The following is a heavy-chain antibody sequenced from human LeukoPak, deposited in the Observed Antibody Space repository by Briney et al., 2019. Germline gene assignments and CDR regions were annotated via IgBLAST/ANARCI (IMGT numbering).Heavy chain of an antibody. V-gene: IGHV4-38-2*01. CDR3: ARQRSTFGFDY. J-gene: IGHJ4*02. CDR2: IHHIGNT. D-gene: IGHD2/OR15-2a*01. Sequence: AETLSLTCAVSGYSISSSNYWGWIRQPPGKGLEWIGNIHHIGNTYYNPSLKNRVTISLDTSKNQFSLKLSSVTAADTAVYYCARQRSTFGFDYWGQGTLVTVSS. CDR1: GYSISSSNY.